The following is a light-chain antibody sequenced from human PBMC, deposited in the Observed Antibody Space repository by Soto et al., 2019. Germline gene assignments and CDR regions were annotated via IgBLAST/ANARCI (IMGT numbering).Light chain of an antibody. J-gene: IGKJ1*01. V-gene: IGKV1-5*03. CDR1: QTISSW. CDR3: QQYNSFPWT. Sequence: DIQMTQSPSTLSVSVGDRFAMTCRASQTISSWLAWYQQKPGKAPKLLIYKASTLKSGVPSRFSGSGSGTDFTLTINRLQPDDFATYYCQQYNSFPWTFGQGTKVDIK. CDR2: KAS.